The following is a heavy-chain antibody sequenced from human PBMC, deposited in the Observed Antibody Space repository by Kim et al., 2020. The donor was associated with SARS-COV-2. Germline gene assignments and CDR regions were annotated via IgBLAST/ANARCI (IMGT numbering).Heavy chain of an antibody. CDR3: ARDGSPPYDYVWGSYRSDYFDY. CDR1: GFTFSSYS. V-gene: IGHV3-21*01. J-gene: IGHJ4*02. D-gene: IGHD3-16*02. CDR2: ISSSSSYI. Sequence: GGSLRLSCAASGFTFSSYSMNWVRQAPGKGLEWVSSISSSSSYIYYADSVKGRFTISRDNAKNSLYLQMNSLRAEDTAVYYCARDGSPPYDYVWGSYRSDYFDYWGQGTLVTVSS.